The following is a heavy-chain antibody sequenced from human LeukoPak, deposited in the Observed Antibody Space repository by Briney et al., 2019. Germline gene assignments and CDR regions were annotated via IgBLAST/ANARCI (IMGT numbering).Heavy chain of an antibody. CDR2: INPNSGGT. CDR1: GGTFSSYA. J-gene: IGHJ4*02. CDR3: ARVGIYYDSSGPAGY. Sequence: GASVKVSCKASGGTFSSYAISWVRQAPGQGLEWMGWINPNSGGTNYAQKFQGRVTMTRDTSISTAYMELSRLRSDDTAVYYCARVGIYYDSSGPAGYWGQGTLVTVSS. V-gene: IGHV1-2*02. D-gene: IGHD3-22*01.